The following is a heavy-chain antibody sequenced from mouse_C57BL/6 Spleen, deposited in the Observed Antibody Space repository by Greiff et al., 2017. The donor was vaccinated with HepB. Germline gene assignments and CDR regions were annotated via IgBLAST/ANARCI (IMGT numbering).Heavy chain of an antibody. CDR3: ARDYYWYFDV. CDR1: GFTFSSYA. CDR2: ISDGGSYT. J-gene: IGHJ1*03. V-gene: IGHV5-4*01. Sequence: EVQLVESGGGLVKPGGSLKLSCAASGFTFSSYAMSWVRQTPEKRLEWVATISDGGSYTYYPDNVKGRFTISRDNAKNNLYLQMSHLKSEDTAMYYCARDYYWYFDVWGTGTTVTVSS.